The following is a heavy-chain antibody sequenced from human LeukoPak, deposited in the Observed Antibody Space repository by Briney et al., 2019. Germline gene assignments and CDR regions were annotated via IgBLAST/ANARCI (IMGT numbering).Heavy chain of an antibody. Sequence: GGSLRLSCAASGFTFSNHGMNWVRQAPGKGLEWVSSISSSSSYIYYADSVKGRFTISRDNAKNSLYLQMNSLRAEDTAVYYCARNTGAYYDSGGLDYWGQGTLVTVSS. CDR3: ARNTGAYYDSGGLDY. V-gene: IGHV3-21*01. D-gene: IGHD3-22*01. J-gene: IGHJ4*02. CDR2: ISSSSSYI. CDR1: GFTFSNHG.